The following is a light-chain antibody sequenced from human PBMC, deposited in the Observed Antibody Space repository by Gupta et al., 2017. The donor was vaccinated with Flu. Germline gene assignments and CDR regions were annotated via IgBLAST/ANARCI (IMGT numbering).Light chain of an antibody. CDR3: QQEGSSPYT. CDR1: QSVSSSY. CDR2: GAS. J-gene: IGKJ2*01. V-gene: IGKV3-20*01. Sequence: EIVLTQSPGTLSLSPGERATLSCRASQSVSSSYLAWYQQKPGQAPRLLIYGASSRATGIPDRFSGSGSGTEFTLTISRLEPEDFAVYYCQQEGSSPYTFGQGTKVEIK.